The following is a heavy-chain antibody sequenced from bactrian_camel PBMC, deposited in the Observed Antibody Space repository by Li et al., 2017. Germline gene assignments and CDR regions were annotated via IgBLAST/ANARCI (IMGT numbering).Heavy chain of an antibody. V-gene: IGHV3S44*01. Sequence: VQLVESGGGSVPFGGSLKLSCEASGCAGNCNSTGWFRLVPGKEREGVATLYGDNAMIKYADSVKGRFTISRDNAKNTLYLQMNSLKTEDTAVYYCATSGNYHWGQGTQVTVS. CDR2: LYGDNAMI. CDR3: ATSGNYH. D-gene: IGHD2*01. CDR1: GCAGNCNS. J-gene: IGHJ4*01.